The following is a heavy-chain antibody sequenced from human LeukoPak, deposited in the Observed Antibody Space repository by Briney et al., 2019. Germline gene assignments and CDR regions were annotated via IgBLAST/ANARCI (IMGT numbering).Heavy chain of an antibody. CDR1: GFTFSSYG. CDR2: IRYDGSNK. D-gene: IGHD1-26*01. J-gene: IGHJ4*02. V-gene: IGHV3-30*02. Sequence: PGGSLRLSCAASGFTFSSYGIHWVRQAPGKGLEWVAFIRYDGSNKYYADSVKGRFTISRDNSKNTLYLQMNSLRAEDTAVYYCAKVPVAPYSGSPYWGQGTLVTVSS. CDR3: AKVPVAPYSGSPY.